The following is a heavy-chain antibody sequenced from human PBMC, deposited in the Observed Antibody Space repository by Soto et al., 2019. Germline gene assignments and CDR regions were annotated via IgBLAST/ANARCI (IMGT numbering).Heavy chain of an antibody. V-gene: IGHV3-33*01. Sequence: QVQLVESGGGVVQPGRSLRLSCAASGFTFRNYGMHWVRQAPGKGLEWVAVIWYDGTNKYYADTVKGRFTISRDNSKNTLYLQRNSLRAEDTAVYYCARDSGSYSSGWFDPWGQGTLVTVSS. J-gene: IGHJ5*02. CDR1: GFTFRNYG. D-gene: IGHD1-26*01. CDR3: ARDSGSYSSGWFDP. CDR2: IWYDGTNK.